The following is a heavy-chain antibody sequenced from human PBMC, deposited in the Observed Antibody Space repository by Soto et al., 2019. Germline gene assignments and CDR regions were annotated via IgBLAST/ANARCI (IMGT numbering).Heavy chain of an antibody. Sequence: GGSLRLSCAASGFTFSSYGMHWVRQAPGKGLEWVAVISYDGSNKYYADSVKGRFTISRDNSKNTLYLQMNSLRAEDTAVYYCAKERDYGDYRSLCFDYWGQGTLVTVSS. CDR3: AKERDYGDYRSLCFDY. CDR1: GFTFSSYG. CDR2: ISYDGSNK. J-gene: IGHJ4*02. D-gene: IGHD4-17*01. V-gene: IGHV3-30*18.